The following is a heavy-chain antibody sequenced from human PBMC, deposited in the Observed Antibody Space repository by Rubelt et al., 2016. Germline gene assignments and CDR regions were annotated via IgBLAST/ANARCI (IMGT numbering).Heavy chain of an antibody. CDR1: GYTFTSYY. Sequence: QVQLVQPGAEVKKPGASVKVSCKASGYTFTSYYMHWVRQAPGQGLEWMGIINPSGGSTTYAQKCQGRVTMTRETSTSTVYMDLSSLRCEDTAVYYCARVGFYYDSGSYVDWGQGTLVTVSS. D-gene: IGHD3-10*01. CDR2: INPSGGST. V-gene: IGHV1-46*01. J-gene: IGHJ4*02. CDR3: ARVGFYYDSGSYVD.